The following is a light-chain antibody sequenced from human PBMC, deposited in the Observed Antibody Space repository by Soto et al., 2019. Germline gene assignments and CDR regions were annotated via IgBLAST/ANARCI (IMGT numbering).Light chain of an antibody. CDR1: QTVSNY. V-gene: IGKV3-11*01. J-gene: IGKJ4*01. Sequence: EIVLTQSPATLSLSPGERATLYCRASQTVSNYLAWYQQKPGQAPRLLIYDASNRATGIPDRFSGSRSGTDFTLTISSLEPEDFAVYYCQQRYKWPLTFGGGTKVEI. CDR2: DAS. CDR3: QQRYKWPLT.